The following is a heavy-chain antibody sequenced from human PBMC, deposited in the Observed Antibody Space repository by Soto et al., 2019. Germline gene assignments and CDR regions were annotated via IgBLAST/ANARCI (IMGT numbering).Heavy chain of an antibody. CDR3: ARDRSYYYGSSGYSRSAFDI. Sequence: GGSLRLSCAASGFTFSSYWMSWVHQAPGKGLEWVANIKQDGSEKYYVDSVKGRFTISRDNAKNSLYLQMNSLRAEDTAVYYCARDRSYYYGSSGYSRSAFDIWGQGTMVTVSS. J-gene: IGHJ3*02. V-gene: IGHV3-7*03. CDR1: GFTFSSYW. CDR2: IKQDGSEK. D-gene: IGHD3-22*01.